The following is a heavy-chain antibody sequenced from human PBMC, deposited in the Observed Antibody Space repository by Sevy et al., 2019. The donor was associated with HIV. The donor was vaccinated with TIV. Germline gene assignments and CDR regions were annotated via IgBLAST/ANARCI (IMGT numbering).Heavy chain of an antibody. J-gene: IGHJ5*02. V-gene: IGHV3-7*01. CDR1: GFTFSNYW. CDR2: IKQDGSEK. D-gene: IGHD6-13*01. CDR3: ARSVRAAGTFDP. Sequence: GGSLRLSCAASGFTFSNYWMSWVRQAPGKGLEWVASIKQDGSEKYYVDSVKGRFTISRDNAKNSLFVQMNSLRAEDTAMYFCARSVRAAGTFDPWGQVTLVTVSS.